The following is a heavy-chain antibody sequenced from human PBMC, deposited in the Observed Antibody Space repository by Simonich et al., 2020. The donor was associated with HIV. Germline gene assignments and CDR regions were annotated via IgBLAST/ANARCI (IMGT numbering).Heavy chain of an antibody. Sequence: QVQLEQSGAAVKKPGASVKVSCKTSGYTFTNYYMHWVRQAPGQGLEWMEIINPRGDIQTYAQNLKGRVTMTRDTSTSTVYMELSSLRSEDTAVYYCASGYSSSSYYLDFWGQGTLVTVSS. J-gene: IGHJ4*02. V-gene: IGHV1-46*01. CDR1: GYTFTNYY. CDR3: ASGYSSSSYYLDF. D-gene: IGHD6-13*01. CDR2: INPRGDIQ.